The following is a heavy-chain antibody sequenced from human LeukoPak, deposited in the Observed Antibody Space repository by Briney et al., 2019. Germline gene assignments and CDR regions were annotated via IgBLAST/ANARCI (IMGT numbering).Heavy chain of an antibody. CDR3: ARGETRRYYYDSSGYSNYFDY. V-gene: IGHV4-59*01. CDR2: IYYSGST. CDR1: GGSISSYY. J-gene: IGHJ4*02. D-gene: IGHD3-22*01. Sequence: PSETLSLTCTVSGGSISSYYWSWIRQPPGKGLEWIGYIYYSGSTNYNPSLKSRVTISVDTSKNQFSLKLSSVTAADTAVYYCARGETRRYYYDSSGYSNYFDYWGQGTLVTASS.